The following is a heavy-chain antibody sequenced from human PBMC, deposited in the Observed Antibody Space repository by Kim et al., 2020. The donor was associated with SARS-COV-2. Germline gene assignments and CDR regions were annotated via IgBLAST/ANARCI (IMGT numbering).Heavy chain of an antibody. CDR3: ASRLDHYDILTGYYTGPPLDY. CDR1: GFTFSSYA. V-gene: IGHV3-30-3*01. CDR2: ISYDGSNK. J-gene: IGHJ4*02. D-gene: IGHD3-9*01. Sequence: GGSLRLSCGASGFTFSSYAMHWVRQAPGKGLEWVAVISYDGSNKYYADSVKGRFTISRDNSKNTLYLQMNSLRAEDTAVYYCASRLDHYDILTGYYTGPPLDYWGQGTLVTVSS.